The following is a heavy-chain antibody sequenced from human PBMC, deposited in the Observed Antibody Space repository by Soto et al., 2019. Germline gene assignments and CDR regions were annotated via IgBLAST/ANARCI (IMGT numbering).Heavy chain of an antibody. CDR2: TRNKANSYST. Sequence: EVQLVESGGGLVQPGGSLRLSCAASGFTCSDHYMDWVRPAPGKGLEWVGRTRNKANSYSTEYAASVRGRFTIARDESTNSLYLQINSLKPADAAVYYFVMTSHYGSGSWNFDYWGQGTLVTVSS. CDR1: GFTCSDHY. D-gene: IGHD3-10*01. V-gene: IGHV3-72*01. CDR3: VMTSHYGSGSWNFDY. J-gene: IGHJ4*02.